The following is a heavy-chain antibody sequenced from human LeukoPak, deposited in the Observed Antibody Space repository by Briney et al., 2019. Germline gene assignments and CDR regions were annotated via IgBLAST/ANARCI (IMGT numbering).Heavy chain of an antibody. CDR3: AQLPDFWSGYSPTY. D-gene: IGHD3-3*01. CDR1: GYTFTGYY. Sequence: GASAKVSCKASGYTFTGYYMHWVRQAPGQGLEWMGWINPNSGGTNYAQKFQGRVTMTRDTSISTAYMELSRLRSDDTAVYYCAQLPDFWSGYSPTYWGQGTLVTVSS. CDR2: INPNSGGT. J-gene: IGHJ4*02. V-gene: IGHV1-2*02.